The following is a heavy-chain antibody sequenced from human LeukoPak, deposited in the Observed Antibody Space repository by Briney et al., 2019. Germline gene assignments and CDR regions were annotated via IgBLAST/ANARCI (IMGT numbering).Heavy chain of an antibody. Sequence: SETLSLTCTVSGGSISSYYWSWIRQPPGKGLEWIGYIYYSGSTNYNPSLKSRVTISVDTSKNQFSLKLSSVTAADTAVYYCARDQEVREPRVFQHWGQGTLVTVSS. V-gene: IGHV4-59*12. J-gene: IGHJ1*01. CDR1: GGSISSYY. CDR3: ARDQEVREPRVFQH. D-gene: IGHD3-10*01. CDR2: IYYSGST.